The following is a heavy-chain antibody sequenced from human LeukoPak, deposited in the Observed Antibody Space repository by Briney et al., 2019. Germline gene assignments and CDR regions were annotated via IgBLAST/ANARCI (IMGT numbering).Heavy chain of an antibody. CDR3: ARAWGSGSYFDY. CDR1: GFTFTYYT. D-gene: IGHD3-10*01. V-gene: IGHV3-21*01. J-gene: IGHJ4*02. CDR2: ITSGSSYI. Sequence: GGSLRLSCAASGFTFTYYTMNWVRRAPGKGLEWVSSITSGSSYIYYADSVLGRLTISRDNAKNSLYLQMNSLRAEDTAVYYCARAWGSGSYFDYWGQGTLVTVSS.